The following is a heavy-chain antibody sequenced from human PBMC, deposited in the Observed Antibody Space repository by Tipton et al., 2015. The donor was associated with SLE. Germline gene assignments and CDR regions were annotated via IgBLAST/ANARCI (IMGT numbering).Heavy chain of an antibody. CDR1: GFTFSSYA. CDR2: ISYDGSNK. J-gene: IGHJ4*02. Sequence: SLRLSCAASGFTFSSYAMHWVRQAPGKGLEWVAVISYDGSNKYYADSVKGRFTISRDNSKNTLYLQMNSLRAEDTAVYYCARVEGGADYWGQGTLVTVSS. V-gene: IGHV3-30-3*01. CDR3: ARVEGGADY. D-gene: IGHD1-26*01.